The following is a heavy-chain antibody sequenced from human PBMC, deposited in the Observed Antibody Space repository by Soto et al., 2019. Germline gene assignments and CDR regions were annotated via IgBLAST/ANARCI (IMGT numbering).Heavy chain of an antibody. V-gene: IGHV1-46*01. CDR1: GYTFTSYY. CDR3: ARDVLMVYAIPDPYYYYYGMDV. CDR2: INPSGGST. J-gene: IGHJ6*02. D-gene: IGHD2-8*01. Sequence: QVQLVQSGAEVKKPGASVKVSCKASGYTFTSYYMHWVRQAPGQGLEWMGIINPSGGSTSYAQKFQGRVTMTRDTSTSTVYMGLSSLRSEDTAVYYCARDVLMVYAIPDPYYYYYGMDVWGQGTTVTVSS.